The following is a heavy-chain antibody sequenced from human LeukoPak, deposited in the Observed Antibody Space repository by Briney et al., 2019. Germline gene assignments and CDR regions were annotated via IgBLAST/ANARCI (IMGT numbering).Heavy chain of an antibody. CDR1: GYPFTSYY. V-gene: IGHV1-18*01. CDR3: ARSSGVVAATLDY. J-gene: IGHJ4*02. CDR2: ISAYNGNT. D-gene: IGHD2-15*01. Sequence: ASVKVSCKASGYPFTSYYINWVRQAPGQGLEWMGWISAYNGNTNYAQKLQGRVTMTTDTSTGIAYMELRSLRSDDTAVYYCARSSGVVAATLDYWGQGTLVTVSS.